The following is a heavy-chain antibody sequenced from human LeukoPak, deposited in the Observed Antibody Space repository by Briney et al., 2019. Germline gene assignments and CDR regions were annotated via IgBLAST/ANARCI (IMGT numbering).Heavy chain of an antibody. CDR3: ARDRGYSYGYFDY. Sequence: PGGSLRLSCAASGFTFDDYAMHWVRQTPGKGLEWVSGISWNSGSIGYADSVKGRFTISRDNAKNSLYLQMNSLRAEDTAVYYCARDRGYSYGYFDYWGQGTLVTVSS. CDR1: GFTFDDYA. V-gene: IGHV3-9*01. CDR2: ISWNSGSI. D-gene: IGHD5-18*01. J-gene: IGHJ4*02.